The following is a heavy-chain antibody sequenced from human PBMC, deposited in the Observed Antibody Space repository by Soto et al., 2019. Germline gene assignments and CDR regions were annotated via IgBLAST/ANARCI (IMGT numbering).Heavy chain of an antibody. V-gene: IGHV3-49*03. Sequence: PGGSLRLSCIASGFTFSDYVMSWFRQAPGKGLEWVGFIRSKAYGGTTDFAASVIGRFTISRDDSKSIVYLQMNSLKTEDIAVYYCTRAYSSGWYPGYWGQGTLVTVSS. CDR3: TRAYSSGWYPGY. CDR1: GFTFSDYV. CDR2: IRSKAYGGTT. J-gene: IGHJ4*02. D-gene: IGHD6-19*01.